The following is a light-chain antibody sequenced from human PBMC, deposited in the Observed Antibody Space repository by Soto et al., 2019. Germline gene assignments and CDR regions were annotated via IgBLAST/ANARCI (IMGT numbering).Light chain of an antibody. Sequence: QSVLTQPASVSGSPGQSFTISCTGTGSDIGSYNLVSWYQQPPGKAPKLIIYEVTNRPSGVSSRFSDSKSGNTAPLTISGLQAEDDADYYCCSYAPTRASYVFGTGTKLTVL. CDR1: GSDIGSYNL. V-gene: IGLV2-23*02. CDR2: EVT. CDR3: CSYAPTRASYV. J-gene: IGLJ1*01.